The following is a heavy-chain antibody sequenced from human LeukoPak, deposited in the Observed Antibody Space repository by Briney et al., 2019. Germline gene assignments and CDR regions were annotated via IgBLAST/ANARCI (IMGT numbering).Heavy chain of an antibody. V-gene: IGHV1-18*01. CDR2: ISAYNGNT. D-gene: IGHD6-19*01. CDR1: GYTFTNYG. CDR3: ARVVGYSSGWSQWYFDL. Sequence: ASVKVSCKASGYTFTNYGISWVRQAPGQGLEWMGWISAYNGNTNYAQKLQGRVTMTTDTSTSTAYMELRSLRSDDTAVYYCARVVGYSSGWSQWYFDLWGRGTLVTVSS. J-gene: IGHJ2*01.